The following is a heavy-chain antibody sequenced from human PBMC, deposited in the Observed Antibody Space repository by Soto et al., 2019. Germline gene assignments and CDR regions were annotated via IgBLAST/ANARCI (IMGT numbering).Heavy chain of an antibody. D-gene: IGHD4-4*01. CDR3: ARAARTTVTNRLNDVFDV. J-gene: IGHJ3*01. CDR2: INPNGGST. Sequence: QVQLVQSGAEVKKPGASVRVSCKASGYTFTNYYIDWVRQAPGQGLEWMGIINPNGGSTTDVQKFQGRVNITRDTSTSTVYMELSSLRYEDTAVYYCARAARTTVTNRLNDVFDVWGHGTMVTVSS. CDR1: GYTFTNYY. V-gene: IGHV1-46*03.